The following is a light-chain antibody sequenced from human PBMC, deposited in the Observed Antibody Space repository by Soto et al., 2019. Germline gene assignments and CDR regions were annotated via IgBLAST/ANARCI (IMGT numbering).Light chain of an antibody. CDR1: QSVSSN. V-gene: IGKV3-15*01. CDR3: QQYNNWLT. Sequence: EIVMTQSPATLSVSPGERATLSCRASQSVSSNLAWYQQKPGQAPRLLIYGASTGATGIPARFSGSGSGTGFTLTISGLESEDFAVYYCQQYNNWLTFGQGTKVEIK. CDR2: GAS. J-gene: IGKJ1*01.